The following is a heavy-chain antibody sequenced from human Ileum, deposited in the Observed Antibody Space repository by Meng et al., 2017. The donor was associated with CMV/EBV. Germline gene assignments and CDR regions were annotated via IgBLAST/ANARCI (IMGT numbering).Heavy chain of an antibody. J-gene: IGHJ4*02. Sequence: SETLSLTCTVSGGSISSSSYCWGWIRQPPGKGLEWSGTIYYTGSTYYNPSLKSRVTISVDTSKNQFSLKLSSVTAADTAVYFCARARIAAPGTIDYWGQGTLVTVSS. CDR2: IYYTGST. V-gene: IGHV4-39*07. D-gene: IGHD6-13*01. CDR3: ARARIAAPGTIDY. CDR1: GGSISSSSYC.